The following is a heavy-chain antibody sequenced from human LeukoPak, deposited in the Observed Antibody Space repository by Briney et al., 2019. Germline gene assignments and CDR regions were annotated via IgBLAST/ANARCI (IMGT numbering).Heavy chain of an antibody. V-gene: IGHV3-23*01. J-gene: IGHJ4*02. Sequence: GRSLRLSCAASGFTFSSYAMSWVRQAPGKGLECVSTISGSGGSTYYADSVKGRFTISRDNSKNTLYLQMNSLIAEDTAVYYCAKRPPKDKFGSSPFDFWGQGTLVTVSS. CDR1: GFTFSSYA. D-gene: IGHD6-6*01. CDR3: AKRPPKDKFGSSPFDF. CDR2: ISGSGGST.